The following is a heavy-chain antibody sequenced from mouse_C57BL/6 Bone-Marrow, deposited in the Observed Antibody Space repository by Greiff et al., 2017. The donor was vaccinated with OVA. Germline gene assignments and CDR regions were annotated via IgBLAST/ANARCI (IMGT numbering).Heavy chain of an antibody. CDR1: GFTFSDYG. D-gene: IGHD2-3*01. Sequence: EVNLVESGGGLVQPGGSLKLSCAASGFTFSDYGMAWVRQAPRKGPEWVAFISNLAYSIYYADTVTGRFTISRENAKNTLYLEMSSLRSEDTAMYYCARLGWLLRYAMDYWGQGTSVTVSS. J-gene: IGHJ4*01. CDR2: ISNLAYSI. CDR3: ARLGWLLRYAMDY. V-gene: IGHV5-15*01.